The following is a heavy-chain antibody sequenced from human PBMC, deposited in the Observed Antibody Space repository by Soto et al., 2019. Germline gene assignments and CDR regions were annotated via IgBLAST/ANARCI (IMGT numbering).Heavy chain of an antibody. D-gene: IGHD6-19*01. CDR2: IYTSGST. Sequence: PSETLSLTCTVSGGSISSYYWSWIRQPAGKGLEWIGRIYTSGSTNYNPSLKSRVTMSVDTSKNQFSLKLSSVTAADTAVYYCARRGEGSGWTHDAFDIWGQGTMVTV. V-gene: IGHV4-4*07. CDR1: GGSISSYY. J-gene: IGHJ3*02. CDR3: ARRGEGSGWTHDAFDI.